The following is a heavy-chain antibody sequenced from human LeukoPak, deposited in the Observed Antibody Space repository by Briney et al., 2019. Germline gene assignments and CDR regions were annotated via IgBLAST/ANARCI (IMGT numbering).Heavy chain of an antibody. CDR1: GGSISSSSYY. CDR3: ARHPFTSCYDY. CDR2: IYYSGST. V-gene: IGHV4-39*01. D-gene: IGHD2-2*01. Sequence: PSETLSLTCTVSGGSISSSSYYWGWIRQPPGKGLEWIGSIYYSGSTYYNPSLKSRVTISVDTSKNQFSLKLSSATAADTAVYYCARHPFTSCYDYWGQGTLVTVSS. J-gene: IGHJ4*02.